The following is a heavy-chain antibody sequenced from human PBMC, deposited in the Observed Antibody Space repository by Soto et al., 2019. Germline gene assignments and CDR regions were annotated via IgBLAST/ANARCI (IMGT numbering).Heavy chain of an antibody. D-gene: IGHD3-3*01. CDR1: GFTVSSYG. Sequence: QVQLVESGGGVVQPGRSLRLSCAASGFTVSSYGMHWVRKAPGQGLEWVAVISYDGSNKYYADSVKGRFTISRDNSKNTLYLQMNSLRAEDKAVYYCAKCFLELLLSGWFDHGGQGTLVTVSS. CDR3: AKCFLELLLSGWFDH. V-gene: IGHV3-30*18. J-gene: IGHJ5*02. CDR2: ISYDGSNK.